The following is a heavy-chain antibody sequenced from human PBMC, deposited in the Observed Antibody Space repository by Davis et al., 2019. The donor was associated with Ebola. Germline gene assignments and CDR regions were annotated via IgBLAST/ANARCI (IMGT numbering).Heavy chain of an antibody. CDR3: AREGGRFYGMDV. CDR2: INPNDGRT. J-gene: IGHJ6*04. V-gene: IGHV1-46*01. CDR1: GYTFTNYY. Sequence: ASVKVSCKASGYTFTNYYMHWVRQAPGQGLVWMGMINPNDGRTIYAQKFQGRVTVTRDTSTSTVYMELSSLRSEDTAVYYCAREGGRFYGMDVWGKGTTVTVSS. D-gene: IGHD3-16*01.